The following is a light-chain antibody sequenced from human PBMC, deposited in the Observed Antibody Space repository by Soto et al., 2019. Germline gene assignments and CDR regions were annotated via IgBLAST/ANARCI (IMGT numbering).Light chain of an antibody. V-gene: IGKV3-11*01. Sequence: EIVLTQSPATLALSPGERATLSCRASQSVSSYLAWYQQKPGQAPRLLISGASTGATGLPSRFSGSGSGTDFTLTISSLQPEDFATYYCQQSYSTLWTFGQGTKVDIK. CDR3: QQSYSTLWT. J-gene: IGKJ1*01. CDR1: QSVSSY. CDR2: GAS.